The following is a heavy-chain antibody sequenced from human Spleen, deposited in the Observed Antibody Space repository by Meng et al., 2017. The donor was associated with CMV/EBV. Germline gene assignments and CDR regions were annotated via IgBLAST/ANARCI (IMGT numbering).Heavy chain of an antibody. D-gene: IGHD3-3*01. CDR3: AKASHYDLREYGMDV. CDR1: GSTFRTYW. V-gene: IGHV3-33*06. J-gene: IGHJ6*02. CDR2: IWYDGSNK. Sequence: GESLKISCEVSGSTFRTYWMHWVRQAPGKGLEWVAVIWYDGSNKYYADSVKGRFTISRDNSKNTLYLQMNSLRAEDTAVYYCAKASHYDLREYGMDVWGQGTTVTVSS.